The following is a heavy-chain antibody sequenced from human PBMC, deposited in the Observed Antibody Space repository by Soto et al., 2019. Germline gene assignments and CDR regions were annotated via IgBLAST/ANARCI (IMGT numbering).Heavy chain of an antibody. CDR3: ARDKRGYGGYTFYGDPPYWYFDL. CDR2: ISSSSSYI. V-gene: IGHV3-21*01. J-gene: IGHJ2*01. Sequence: GGSLRLSCAASGFTFSSYSMNWVRQAPGKGLEWVSSISSSSSYIYYADSVKGRFTISRDNAKNSLYLQMNSLRAEDTAVYYCARDKRGYGGYTFYGDPPYWYFDLWGRGTLVTVSS. CDR1: GFTFSSYS. D-gene: IGHD4-17*01.